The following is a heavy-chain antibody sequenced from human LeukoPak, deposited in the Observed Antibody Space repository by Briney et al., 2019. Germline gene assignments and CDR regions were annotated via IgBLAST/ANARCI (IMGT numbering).Heavy chain of an antibody. CDR3: ASSVVVPAATYGNWYFDL. J-gene: IGHJ2*01. D-gene: IGHD2-2*01. CDR1: GGTFSSFA. V-gene: IGHV1-69*05. Sequence: SVKVSCKASGGTFSSFAISWVRQAPGQGLEWMGGIIPIFGTANYAQKFQGRVTITTDESTSTAYMELSSLRSEDTAVYYCASSVVVPAATYGNWYFDLWGRGTLVTVSS. CDR2: IIPIFGTA.